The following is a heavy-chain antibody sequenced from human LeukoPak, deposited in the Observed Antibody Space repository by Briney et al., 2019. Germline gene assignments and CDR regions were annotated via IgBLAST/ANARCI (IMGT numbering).Heavy chain of an antibody. D-gene: IGHD3-16*01. Sequence: ASVKVSCKVSGYTLTELSMHWVRQAPGKGLEWMGGFDPEDGETIYAQKFQGRVTMPEDTSTDTAYMELSSLRSEDTAVYYCATRVMPVAGEFDPWGQGTLVTVSS. CDR2: FDPEDGET. J-gene: IGHJ5*02. CDR1: GYTLTELS. CDR3: ATRVMPVAGEFDP. V-gene: IGHV1-24*01.